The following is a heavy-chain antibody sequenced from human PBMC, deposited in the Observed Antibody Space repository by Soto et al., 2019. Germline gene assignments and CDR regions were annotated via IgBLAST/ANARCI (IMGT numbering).Heavy chain of an antibody. CDR1: RFTFSSYA. D-gene: IGHD3-22*01. V-gene: IGHV3-23*01. CDR3: EKDRDSSGYYYPNN. J-gene: IGHJ3*02. Sequence: PXGSLILSCAASRFTFSSYAMSWVRQAPGKGLEWVSAIIGSGGSTYYADSVKGRFTISRDNSKNTLYLQMNSLRAEDTAVYYCEKDRDSSGYYYPNNWGQGTMVTVSS. CDR2: IIGSGGST.